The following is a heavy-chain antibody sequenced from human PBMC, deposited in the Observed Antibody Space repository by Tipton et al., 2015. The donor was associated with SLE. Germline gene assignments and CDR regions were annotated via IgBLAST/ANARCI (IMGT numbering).Heavy chain of an antibody. CDR1: GLTFSSYW. Sequence: SLRLSCAASGLTFSSYWMSWVRQAPGKGLEWVANIKQDGSEKYYVDSVKGRFTISRDNAKNSLYLQMNSLRAEDTAVYYCAGDPNGMDVWGQGTTVTVSS. J-gene: IGHJ6*02. V-gene: IGHV3-7*01. CDR2: IKQDGSEK. CDR3: AGDPNGMDV.